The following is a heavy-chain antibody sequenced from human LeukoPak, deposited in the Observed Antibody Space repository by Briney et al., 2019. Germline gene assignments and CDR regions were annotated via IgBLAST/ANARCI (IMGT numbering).Heavy chain of an antibody. CDR1: GYTFTAYY. CDR2: INPNSGGT. CDR3: ARGTPGSYLGY. V-gene: IGHV1-2*04. J-gene: IGHJ4*02. Sequence: ASVKVSCKASGYTFTAYYMHWVRQAPRQGLEWMGWINPNSGGTNYAQKFKGWVTLTRDTSINTTYMELSRLASDVTAVYFCARGTPGSYLGYWGQGTLVTVSP. D-gene: IGHD3-16*02.